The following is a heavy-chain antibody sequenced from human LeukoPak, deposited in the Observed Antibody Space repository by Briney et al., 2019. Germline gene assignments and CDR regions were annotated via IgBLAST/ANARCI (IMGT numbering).Heavy chain of an antibody. Sequence: GGSLRLSCAASGFTFSDYYMSWIRQAPGKGLEWVSYISSSGSTIYYADSVKGRFTISRDNAKNSLYLQMNSLRAEDTAVYYCARVRYSSGWGYYYYYMDVWGKGTTVTISS. J-gene: IGHJ6*03. D-gene: IGHD6-19*01. CDR1: GFTFSDYY. CDR2: ISSSGSTI. V-gene: IGHV3-11*01. CDR3: ARVRYSSGWGYYYYYMDV.